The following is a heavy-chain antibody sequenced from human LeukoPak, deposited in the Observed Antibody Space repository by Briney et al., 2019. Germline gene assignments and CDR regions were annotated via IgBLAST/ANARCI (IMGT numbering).Heavy chain of an antibody. Sequence: SETLSLTCAVYGGSFSGYYWSWVRQPAGEGREWIGRFYGGTTKSISTIKYNPSLKSRVTISVDTSKNQFSLKLNSVTAADTAVYYCATYSDGWHYFDHWGQGTLVTVSS. J-gene: IGHJ4*02. CDR2: FYGGTTKSISTI. D-gene: IGHD5-24*01. CDR3: ATYSDGWHYFDH. V-gene: IGHV4-59*10. CDR1: GGSFSGYY.